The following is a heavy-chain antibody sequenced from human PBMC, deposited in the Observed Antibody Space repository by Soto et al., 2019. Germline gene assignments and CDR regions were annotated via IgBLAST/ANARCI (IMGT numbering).Heavy chain of an antibody. CDR3: ATDSNYDVSNSF. CDR2: ILPVSAPP. J-gene: IGHJ4*02. Sequence: SVKVSGKASGGTLNNYAINWVRQAPGQGLEWMGGILPVSAPPDYAQKFQGRVSITADHSTSTVYMELSRLKSDDTAVYFCATDSNYDVSNSFWGQGTLVTVSS. CDR1: GGTLNNYA. V-gene: IGHV1-69*13. D-gene: IGHD3-3*01.